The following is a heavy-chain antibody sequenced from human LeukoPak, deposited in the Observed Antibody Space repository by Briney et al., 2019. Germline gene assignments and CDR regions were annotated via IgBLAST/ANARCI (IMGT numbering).Heavy chain of an antibody. CDR2: IYPYTGAT. CDR1: GYTFSGTGWY. CDR3: ARDGPAQMVDFDY. J-gene: IGHJ4*02. V-gene: IGHV1-2*02. Sequence: ASVKVSCKASGYTFSGTGWYLYWLRQAPGQGLECMGWIYPYTGATPHAQKFQGRVAMTRDTSISSAYMELSRLRPADTAVYYCARDGPAQMVDFDYWGQGTLVSVSS. D-gene: IGHD3-10*01.